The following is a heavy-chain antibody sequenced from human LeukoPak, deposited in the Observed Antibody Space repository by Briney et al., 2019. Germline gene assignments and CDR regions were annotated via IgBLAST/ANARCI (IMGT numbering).Heavy chain of an antibody. Sequence: GGSLRLSCAASGFTFSSYAMNWVRQAPGKGLEWVSAISGSGGSTFYADSVKGRFTISRDNSKNTLYLQMNSLRAEDTAVYYCAKLDVYDILTGYYKGIEYWGQGTLVTVSS. CDR3: AKLDVYDILTGYYKGIEY. J-gene: IGHJ4*02. CDR2: ISGSGGST. CDR1: GFTFSSYA. V-gene: IGHV3-23*01. D-gene: IGHD3-9*01.